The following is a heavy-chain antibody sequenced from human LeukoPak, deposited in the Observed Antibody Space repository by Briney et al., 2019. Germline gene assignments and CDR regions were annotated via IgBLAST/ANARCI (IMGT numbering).Heavy chain of an antibody. V-gene: IGHV4-4*02. CDR1: GGSISSRNW. CDR3: XXDLTEYYYDSSGYRPRPFDY. D-gene: IGHD3-22*01. J-gene: IGHJ4*02. CDR2: IYHSGST. Sequence: PXETLSLXCAVSGGSISSRNWWSWVRPPPGKGLEWIGEIYHSGSTNYNPSLKTRVTISVDKSKNQFSLKLSSVTAADTAVYYCXXDLTEYYYDSSGYRPRPFDYWGQGTLVTVSS.